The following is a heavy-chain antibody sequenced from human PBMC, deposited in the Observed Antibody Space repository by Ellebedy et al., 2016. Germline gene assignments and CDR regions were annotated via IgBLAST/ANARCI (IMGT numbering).Heavy chain of an antibody. Sequence: GESLKISCAASGFTVSSNYMSWVRQAPGKGLEWVSVIYSGGSTYYADSVKGRFTISRDNSKNTLYLQMNSLRAEDTAVYYCASGKRWLQLFDYWGQGTLVTVSS. CDR3: ASGKRWLQLFDY. J-gene: IGHJ4*02. V-gene: IGHV3-66*01. CDR1: GFTVSSNY. CDR2: IYSGGST. D-gene: IGHD5-24*01.